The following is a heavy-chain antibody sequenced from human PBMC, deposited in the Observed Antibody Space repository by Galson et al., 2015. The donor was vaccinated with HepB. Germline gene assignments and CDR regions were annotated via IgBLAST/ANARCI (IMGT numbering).Heavy chain of an antibody. V-gene: IGHV4-4*02. Sequence: ETLSLTCAVSGGSITSNDWWNWVRQPPGKGLEWIGEIYHSGSTNYNPSLKSRVTISVDKSKNQFSLKVSSVTAADTAVYYCARAYASSNWGQGTLVIVSS. CDR1: GGSITSNDW. CDR2: IYHSGST. CDR3: ARAYASSN. J-gene: IGHJ4*02. D-gene: IGHD6-6*01.